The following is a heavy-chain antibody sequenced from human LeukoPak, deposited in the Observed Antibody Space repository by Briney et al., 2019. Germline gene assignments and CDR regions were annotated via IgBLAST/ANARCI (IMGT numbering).Heavy chain of an antibody. V-gene: IGHV1-2*02. CDR3: ASDHTKNNWFDP. CDR2: INPNSGGT. Sequence: GASVKVSCKASGYTFTGYYMHWVRQAPGQGLEWMGWINPNSGGTNYAQKFRGRVTMTRDTSISTAYMGLSRLRSDDTAVYYCASDHTKNNWFDPWGQGTLVTVSS. CDR1: GYTFTGYY. J-gene: IGHJ5*02. D-gene: IGHD2-2*01.